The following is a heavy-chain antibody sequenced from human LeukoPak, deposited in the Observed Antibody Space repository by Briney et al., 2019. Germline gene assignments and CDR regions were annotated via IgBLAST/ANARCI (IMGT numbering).Heavy chain of an antibody. D-gene: IGHD3/OR15-3a*01. J-gene: IGHJ6*03. Sequence: GGSLRLSCAASGFTFSSYAMNWVRQAPGKGLEWVSYISRSGSTIFYADSVKGRFTISRDNAKNSVSLQMNSLRAEDTAVYFCARPTWTNYMDVWGKGTAVTISS. CDR2: ISRSGSTI. CDR1: GFTFSSYA. CDR3: ARPTWTNYMDV. V-gene: IGHV3-48*03.